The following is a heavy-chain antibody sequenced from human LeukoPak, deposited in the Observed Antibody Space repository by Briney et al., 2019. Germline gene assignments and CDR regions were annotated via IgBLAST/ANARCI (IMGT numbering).Heavy chain of an antibody. Sequence: GGSLRLSCAASGFTFSSYSMNWVRQAPGKGLEWVSSTSSSSSYIYYADSVKGRFTISRDNAKNSLYLQMNSLRAEDTAVYYCAREGVTAHPFDYWGQGTLVTVSS. D-gene: IGHD2-21*02. CDR3: AREGVTAHPFDY. V-gene: IGHV3-21*01. J-gene: IGHJ4*02. CDR2: TSSSSSYI. CDR1: GFTFSSYS.